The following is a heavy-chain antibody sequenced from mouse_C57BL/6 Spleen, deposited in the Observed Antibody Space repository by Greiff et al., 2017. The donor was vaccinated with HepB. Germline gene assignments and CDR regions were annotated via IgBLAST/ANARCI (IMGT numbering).Heavy chain of an antibody. CDR3: ARTYYDYDRYAMDY. J-gene: IGHJ4*01. Sequence: EVQLQESGGGLVKPGGSLKLSCAASGFTFSDYGMHWVRQAPEKGLEWVAYISSVSSTIYYADTLKGRFTISRDNAKNTLFLQMTSLRSEDTAMYYCARTYYDYDRYAMDYWGQGTSVTVSS. V-gene: IGHV5-17*01. D-gene: IGHD2-4*01. CDR2: ISSVSSTI. CDR1: GFTFSDYG.